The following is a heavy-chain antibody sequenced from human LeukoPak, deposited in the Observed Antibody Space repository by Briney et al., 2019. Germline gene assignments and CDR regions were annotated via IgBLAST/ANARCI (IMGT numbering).Heavy chain of an antibody. CDR3: ARSKYSSSWQYYFDY. CDR2: IYPGDSDI. CDR1: GYTFITYW. J-gene: IGHJ4*02. V-gene: IGHV5-51*01. Sequence: GESLKISCKGSGYTFITYWIGWVRQMPGKGLEWMGIIYPGDSDIRYSPSFQGQDTISADKSISTAYLQWSSLKASDTAMYYCARSKYSSSWQYYFDYWGQGTLVTVSS. D-gene: IGHD6-13*01.